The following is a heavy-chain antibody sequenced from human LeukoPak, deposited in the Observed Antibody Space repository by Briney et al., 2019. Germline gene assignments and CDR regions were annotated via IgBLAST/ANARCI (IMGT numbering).Heavy chain of an antibody. V-gene: IGHV3-23*01. Sequence: GGSLRLSCAASGITFSNYAMSWVRQAPGKGLEWVSAVSGSGGTTYFADSVKGRFTISRDNSKNTLFLQMNSLRAEDTAVYYCAKDSFIVVVPTAAFDIWGQGTMVTVSS. D-gene: IGHD2-2*01. CDR1: GITFSNYA. CDR2: VSGSGGTT. J-gene: IGHJ3*02. CDR3: AKDSFIVVVPTAAFDI.